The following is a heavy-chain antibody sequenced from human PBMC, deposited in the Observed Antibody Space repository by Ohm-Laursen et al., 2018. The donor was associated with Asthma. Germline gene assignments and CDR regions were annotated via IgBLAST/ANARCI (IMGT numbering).Heavy chain of an antibody. J-gene: IGHJ4*02. Sequence: TLSLTCTVSGGSISSYYWSWIRQPPGKGLEWIGYIYYSGSTNYNPSLKSRVTISVDTSKNQFSLKLSSVTAADTAVYYCARTYCTNGVCFVDYWGQGTLVTVSS. D-gene: IGHD2-8*01. CDR2: IYYSGST. CDR1: GGSISSYY. CDR3: ARTYCTNGVCFVDY. V-gene: IGHV4-59*01.